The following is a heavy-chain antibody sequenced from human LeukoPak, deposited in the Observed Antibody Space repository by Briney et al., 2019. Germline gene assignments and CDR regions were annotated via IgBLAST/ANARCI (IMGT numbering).Heavy chain of an antibody. V-gene: IGHV3-9*01. CDR3: AKLGSGWLRDFDY. D-gene: IGHD6-19*01. J-gene: IGHJ4*02. CDR1: GFTFDDYA. Sequence: PGRSLRLSCAASGFTFDDYAMHWVRQAPGKGLEWVSGISWNSGSIGYADSVKGRSTISRDNAKNSLYLQMNSLRAEDTALYYCAKLGSGWLRDFDYWGQGTLVTVSS. CDR2: ISWNSGSI.